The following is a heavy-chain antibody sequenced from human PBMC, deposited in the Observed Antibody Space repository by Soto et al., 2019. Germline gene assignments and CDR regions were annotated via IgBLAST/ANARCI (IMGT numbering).Heavy chain of an antibody. V-gene: IGHV1-2*02. D-gene: IGHD4-4*01. CDR3: ARHLHSDSVHITHLSPDY. CDR2: INPRSGDT. J-gene: IGHJ4*02. Sequence: AXVKVSCKASGYTFTDYFMHWVRQAPGQGLEWMGIINPRSGDTGYAQKFQGQVTISADKSISTAFLQWSSLKAADSAMYYCARHLHSDSVHITHLSPDYWGQGTLVTLSS. CDR1: GYTFTDYF.